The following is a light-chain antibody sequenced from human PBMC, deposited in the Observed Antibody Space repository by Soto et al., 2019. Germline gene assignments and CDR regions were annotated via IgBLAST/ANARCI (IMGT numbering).Light chain of an antibody. CDR2: LNSDGSH. CDR3: QTWGSGIVV. V-gene: IGLV4-69*01. J-gene: IGLJ2*01. Sequence: QLVLTQSPSASASLGASVKLTCTLSSGHSNYAIAWHQQQSEKGPRYLMKLNSDGSHSKGDGIPDRFSGSSSGAERYLTISSFQSEDEADYYCQTWGSGIVVFGGGTKLTV. CDR1: SGHSNYA.